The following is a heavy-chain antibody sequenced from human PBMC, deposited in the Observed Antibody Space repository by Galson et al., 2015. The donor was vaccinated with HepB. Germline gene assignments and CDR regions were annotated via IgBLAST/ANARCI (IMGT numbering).Heavy chain of an antibody. Sequence: SETLSLTCAVYGGSFSGYYWSWIRQPPGKGLEWIGEINHSGSTNYNPSLKSRVTISVDTSKNQFSLKLSSVTAADTAVYYCARIIGTVAGNFDYWGQGTLVTVSS. J-gene: IGHJ4*02. CDR2: INHSGST. V-gene: IGHV4-34*01. CDR3: ARIIGTVAGNFDY. CDR1: GGSFSGYY. D-gene: IGHD6-19*01.